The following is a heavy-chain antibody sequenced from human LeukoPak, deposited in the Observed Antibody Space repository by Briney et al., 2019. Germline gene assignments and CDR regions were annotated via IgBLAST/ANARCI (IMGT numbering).Heavy chain of an antibody. Sequence: SETLSLTCTVSGGSITNYYCSWIRQTPGKGLEWIGYVYYSGNTDYNPSLKSRVTISVDTSKNQFSLKLTSVTAADTAIYYCARHPGGSGSYVAAFDIWGQGTMVTVSS. V-gene: IGHV4-59*08. CDR1: GGSITNYY. D-gene: IGHD1-26*01. CDR2: VYYSGNT. CDR3: ARHPGGSGSYVAAFDI. J-gene: IGHJ3*02.